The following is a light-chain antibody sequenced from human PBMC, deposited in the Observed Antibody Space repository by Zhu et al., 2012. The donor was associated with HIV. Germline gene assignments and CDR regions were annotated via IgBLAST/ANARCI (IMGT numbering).Light chain of an antibody. Sequence: EIVLMQSPGTLSLSPGERATLSCRASQTVSRNYLAWYQQKPGQAPRLLIYGASRRVTGIPDRFSGSGSGTDFTLTISRLEPEDLQCITSQHYVPSPMYTFGQGTKLEIK. CDR3: QHYVPSPMYT. J-gene: IGKJ2*01. CDR2: GAS. CDR1: QTVSRNY. V-gene: IGKV3-20*01.